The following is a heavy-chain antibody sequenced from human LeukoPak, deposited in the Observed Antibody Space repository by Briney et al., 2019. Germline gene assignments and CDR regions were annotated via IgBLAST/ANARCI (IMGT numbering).Heavy chain of an antibody. V-gene: IGHV3-66*01. CDR3: AAKWLLRRY. CDR1: EFSVGSNY. J-gene: IGHJ4*02. CDR2: IHSGGAT. Sequence: GGSLRLSCAASEFSVGSNYMTWVRQAPGKGLECVSVIHSGGATYYADSVKGRFTISRDNSKNTLYLQMNSLRVEDTAVYYCAAKWLLRRYWGQGTLVTVSS. D-gene: IGHD3-22*01.